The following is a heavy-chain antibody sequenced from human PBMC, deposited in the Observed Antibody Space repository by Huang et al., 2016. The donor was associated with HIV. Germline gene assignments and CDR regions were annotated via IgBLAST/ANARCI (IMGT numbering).Heavy chain of an antibody. D-gene: IGHD4-17*01. CDR3: ARSAYGDLDY. J-gene: IGHJ4*02. CDR1: GYTFTTYD. V-gene: IGHV1-8*02. CDR2: MNPNTGNT. Sequence: QVHLVQSGAEVKKPGASVKVSCKASGYTFTTYDINWVRQAPGRGLEWMGWMNPNTGNTGFAQSFQGRVTMTRKTSITTAYMELTSLTSEDTAVYYCARSAYGDLDYWGLGTQVIVSS.